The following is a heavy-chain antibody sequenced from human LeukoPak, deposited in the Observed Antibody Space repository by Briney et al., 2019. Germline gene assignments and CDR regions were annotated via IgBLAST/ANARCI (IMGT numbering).Heavy chain of an antibody. CDR3: ASGSRDGYNWYY. CDR2: ISYDGSNK. Sequence: GGSVRLSCAASGFAFSSYAMHWVRQAPGKGLEWVAVISYDGSNKYYADSVKGRFTISRDNSKNTLYLQMNSLRAEGTAVYYCASGSRDGYNWYYWGQGTLVTVSS. J-gene: IGHJ4*02. V-gene: IGHV3-30-3*01. CDR1: GFAFSSYA. D-gene: IGHD5-12*01.